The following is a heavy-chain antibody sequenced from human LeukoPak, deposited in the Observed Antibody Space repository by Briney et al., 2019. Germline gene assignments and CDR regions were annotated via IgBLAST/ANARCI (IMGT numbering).Heavy chain of an antibody. CDR2: ISSSGSSI. J-gene: IGHJ4*02. D-gene: IGHD5-18*01. V-gene: IGHV3-48*03. CDR3: ARGSAMVTFFDY. Sequence: PGGSLRLSCAASGFTFSSYEINWVRQAPGKGLEWVSYISSSGSSIHYADSVKGRFTISRDNAKNSLYLQMNSLRAEDTALYYCARGSAMVTFFDYWGQGTLVTVSS. CDR1: GFTFSSYE.